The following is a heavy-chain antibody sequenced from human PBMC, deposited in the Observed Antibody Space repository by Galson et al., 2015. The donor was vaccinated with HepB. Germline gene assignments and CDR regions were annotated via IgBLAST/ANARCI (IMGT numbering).Heavy chain of an antibody. V-gene: IGHV1-46*04. Sequence: SVKVSCKASGYTFTSYYMHWVRQAPGQGLEWMGIINPSGGSTSYAQKLQGRVTMTRDTSTSTVYMELSSLRSEDTAVYYCARTYYYGSGSYTPDAFDIWGQGTMVTVSS. CDR3: ARTYYYGSGSYTPDAFDI. CDR1: GYTFTSYY. CDR2: INPSGGST. D-gene: IGHD3-10*01. J-gene: IGHJ3*02.